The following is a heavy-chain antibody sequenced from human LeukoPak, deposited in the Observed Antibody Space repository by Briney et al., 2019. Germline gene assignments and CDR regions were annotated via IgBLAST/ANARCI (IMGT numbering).Heavy chain of an antibody. V-gene: IGHV3-23*01. CDR3: AKWGDYDILTGYYDSDY. Sequence: GASLRLSCAASGFTSRTYAMSWVRQAPGKGLEWVSAVSGRDDSTYYADSVKGRFTISRDNSKYTLYLQMNSLRAEDTAVYYCAKWGDYDILTGYYDSDYWGQGTLVTVSS. CDR1: GFTSRTYA. D-gene: IGHD3-9*01. CDR2: VSGRDDST. J-gene: IGHJ4*02.